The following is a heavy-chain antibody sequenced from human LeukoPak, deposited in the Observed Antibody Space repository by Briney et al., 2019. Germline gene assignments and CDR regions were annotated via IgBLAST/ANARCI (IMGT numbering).Heavy chain of an antibody. V-gene: IGHV3-66*01. D-gene: IGHD2-2*01. J-gene: IGHJ6*02. CDR1: GFTVSSNY. Sequence: PGGSLRLSCAASGFTVSSNYMSWVRQAPGKGLEWVSVIYSGGSTYYADSVKGRFTISRDNSKNTLYLQMNSLRAEDTAVYYCLVVRENYYYYYGMDVWGQGTTVTVSS. CDR2: IYSGGST. CDR3: LVVRENYYYYYGMDV.